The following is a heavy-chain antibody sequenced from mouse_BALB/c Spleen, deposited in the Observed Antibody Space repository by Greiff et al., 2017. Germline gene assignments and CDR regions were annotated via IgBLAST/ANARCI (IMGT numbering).Heavy chain of an antibody. Sequence: QVHVKQSGAELVRPGSSVKISCKASGYAFSSYWMNWVKQRPGQGLEWIGQIYPGDGDTNYNGKFKGKATLTADKSSSTAYMQLSSLTSEDSAVYFCARRPNWYFDYWGQGTTLTVSS. J-gene: IGHJ2*01. CDR3: ARRPNWYFDY. V-gene: IGHV1-80*01. D-gene: IGHD4-1*01. CDR1: GYAFSSYW. CDR2: IYPGDGDT.